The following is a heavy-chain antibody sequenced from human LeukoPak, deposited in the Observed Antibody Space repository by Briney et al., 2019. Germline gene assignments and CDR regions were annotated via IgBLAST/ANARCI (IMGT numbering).Heavy chain of an antibody. CDR2: ISAYNGNT. Sequence: ASVKVSCKASGYTFTSYGISWVRQAPGQGLEWMGWISAYNGNTNYAQKLQGRVTMTTDTSTSTAYMELRSLRSDDTAVYYCAGPYSSGWYSTHAYSSDYWGQGTLVTVSS. CDR1: GYTFTSYG. CDR3: AGPYSSGWYSTHAYSSDY. J-gene: IGHJ4*02. D-gene: IGHD6-19*01. V-gene: IGHV1-18*01.